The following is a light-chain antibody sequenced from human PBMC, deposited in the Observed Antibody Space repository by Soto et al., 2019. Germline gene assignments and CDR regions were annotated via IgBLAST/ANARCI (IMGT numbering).Light chain of an antibody. J-gene: IGKJ2*01. CDR3: QQVYDFPHT. Sequence: DIQLTQSPSFLSASVGDRVTITCRASQGISSYLAWYQQKPGKAPKLLIYAASTLQSGVPSRFSGSGSGTEFTLTISSLQPEDFATYYCQQVYDFPHTFGQGTKVEV. CDR2: AAS. CDR1: QGISSY. V-gene: IGKV1-9*01.